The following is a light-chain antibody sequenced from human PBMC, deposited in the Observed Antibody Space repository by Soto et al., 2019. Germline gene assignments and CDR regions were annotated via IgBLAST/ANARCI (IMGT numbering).Light chain of an antibody. J-gene: IGKJ2*01. V-gene: IGKV3-20*01. CDR2: DAS. CDR1: QSVSSNY. Sequence: EIVLTQSPGTLSFSPGERVTLSCRASQSVSSNYLAWYQQKPGQAPRLLIYDASSRATCIPDNFSGSGSGTDVSLTIRRLKPEDFAVYYCQQYGSSPHTWGRGTKVDIK. CDR3: QQYGSSPHT.